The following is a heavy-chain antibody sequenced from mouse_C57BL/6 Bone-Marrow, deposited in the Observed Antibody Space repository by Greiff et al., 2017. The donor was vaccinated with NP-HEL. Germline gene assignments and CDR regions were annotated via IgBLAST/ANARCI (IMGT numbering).Heavy chain of an antibody. CDR3: ARRESTMVTTGTGYYAMDY. V-gene: IGHV5-15*04. J-gene: IGHJ4*01. Sequence: DVKLVESGGGLVQPGGSLKLSCAASGFTFSDYGMAWVRQAPRKGPEWVAFISNLAYSIYYADTVTGRFTIFRANAKNTLYLEMSSLRSEDTAMYYCARRESTMVTTGTGYYAMDYWGQGTSVTVSS. CDR1: GFTFSDYG. CDR2: ISNLAYSI. D-gene: IGHD2-2*01.